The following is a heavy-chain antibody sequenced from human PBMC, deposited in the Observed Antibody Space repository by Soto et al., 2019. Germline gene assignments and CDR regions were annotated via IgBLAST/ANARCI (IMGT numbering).Heavy chain of an antibody. J-gene: IGHJ4*02. Sequence: EVQLLESGGGLVQPGGSLTLSCAASGFTFIDYTMSWVRQAPGKVLECISVILSDYNTYYAGSVRGRFTISRDNSKNTLYLEMNSLRAEDTAVYYCARRTNGYFRYWGQGALVTVSS. CDR3: ARRTNGYFRY. CDR1: GFTFIDYT. CDR2: ILSDYNT. V-gene: IGHV3-23*03. D-gene: IGHD2-8*01.